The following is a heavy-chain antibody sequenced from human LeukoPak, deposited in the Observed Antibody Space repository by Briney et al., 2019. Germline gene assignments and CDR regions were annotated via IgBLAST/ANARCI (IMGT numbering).Heavy chain of an antibody. CDR2: VKQDGSEK. D-gene: IGHD3-10*01. Sequence: GGSLRLSCAASGFTFSSYWMSWVRQAPGKGLEWVANVKQDGSEKYYVDSVKGRFTISRDNAKNSLFLQMNNLRAEDTAVYHCARGGWFFDPWGQGTLVTVSS. V-gene: IGHV3-7*05. CDR1: GFTFSSYW. J-gene: IGHJ5*02. CDR3: ARGGWFFDP.